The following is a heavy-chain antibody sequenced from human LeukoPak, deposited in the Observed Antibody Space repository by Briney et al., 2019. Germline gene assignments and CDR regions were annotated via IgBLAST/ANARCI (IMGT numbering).Heavy chain of an antibody. D-gene: IGHD3-3*01. V-gene: IGHV4-4*07. CDR3: AREGGWTIFRVVKHYAMDV. CDR2: IYISGRT. J-gene: IGHJ6*02. CDR1: GDSISSYY. Sequence: SETLSLTCTVSGDSISSYYWSWIRQPAGKGLEWIGRIYISGRTSYNPSLKSRVTMSVDTSKNQFSLNLSSVIAADTAVYYCAREGGWTIFRVVKHYAMDVWGQGTTVTVSS.